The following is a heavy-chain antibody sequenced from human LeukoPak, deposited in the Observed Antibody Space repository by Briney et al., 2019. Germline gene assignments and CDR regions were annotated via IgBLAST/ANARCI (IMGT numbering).Heavy chain of an antibody. J-gene: IGHJ4*02. CDR2: IYSDAT. D-gene: IGHD6-19*01. V-gene: IGHV3-74*01. CDR1: GFTFSSYW. Sequence: GGSLRLSCAASGFTFSSYWIHWVRQAPGKGLVWVSRIYSDATYYADSVKGRFTISRDNAKNTLYLQMNSLRAEDTAVYYCAKDLAVAGLFDYWGQGTLVTVSS. CDR3: AKDLAVAGLFDY.